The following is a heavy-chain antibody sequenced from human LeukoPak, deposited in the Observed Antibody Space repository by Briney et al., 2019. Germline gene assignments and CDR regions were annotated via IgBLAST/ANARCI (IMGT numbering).Heavy chain of an antibody. CDR1: GGSISSYY. V-gene: IGHV4-59*01. CDR2: IYYSGST. D-gene: IGHD3-22*01. Sequence: SETLSLTCTVSGGSISSYYWSWIRQPPGKGLEWIGYIYYSGSTNYNPSLKSRVTISVDTSKNQFSLKLSSVTAADTAVYYCARSDSSGLLRDYWGQGTLVTVSS. CDR3: ARSDSSGLLRDY. J-gene: IGHJ4*02.